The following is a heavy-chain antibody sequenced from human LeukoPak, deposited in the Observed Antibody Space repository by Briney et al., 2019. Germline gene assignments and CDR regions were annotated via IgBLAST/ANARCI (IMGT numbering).Heavy chain of an antibody. V-gene: IGHV4-59*01. CDR3: ARVRGTYGDLDSFDY. D-gene: IGHD4-17*01. Sequence: SETLSLTCTVSGDSISSYYWSWIRQPPGKGLEWIGYIYYSGSTNYNPSLKSRVTISVDTSENQFSLKLSSVTAADTAVYYCARVRGTYGDLDSFDYWGQGTLVTVSS. CDR2: IYYSGST. CDR1: GDSISSYY. J-gene: IGHJ4*02.